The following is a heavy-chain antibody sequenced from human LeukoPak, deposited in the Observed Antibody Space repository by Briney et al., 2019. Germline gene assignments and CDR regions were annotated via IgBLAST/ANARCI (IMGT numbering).Heavy chain of an antibody. CDR2: INTNTGNP. CDR3: ARDPSPISSSWYRTGNWFDP. CDR1: GYTFTSYA. J-gene: IGHJ5*02. V-gene: IGHV7-4-1*02. Sequence: ASMKVSCKASGYTFTSYAMNWVRQAPGQGLEWMGWINTNTGNPTYAQGFTGRFVFPLDTSVSTAYLQISSLKAEDTAVYYCARDPSPISSSWYRTGNWFDPWGQGTLVTVSS. D-gene: IGHD6-13*01.